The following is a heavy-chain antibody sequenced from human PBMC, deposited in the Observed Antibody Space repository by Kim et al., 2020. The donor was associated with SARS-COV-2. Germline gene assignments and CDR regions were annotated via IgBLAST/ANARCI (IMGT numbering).Heavy chain of an antibody. Sequence: GGSLRLSCAVSGLTFSSYAMSWVRQAPGKGLEWVSGVGGTSGRTYYADSVKGRFTISRDNSRNTLDLQMNSLRAEDTAVYYCASFRTLYAFEFWGQGTMV. J-gene: IGHJ3*01. CDR2: VGGTSGRT. V-gene: IGHV3-23*01. CDR3: ASFRTLYAFEF. CDR1: GLTFSSYA.